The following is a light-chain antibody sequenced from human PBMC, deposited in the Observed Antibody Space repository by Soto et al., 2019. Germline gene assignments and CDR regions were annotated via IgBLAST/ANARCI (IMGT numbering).Light chain of an antibody. V-gene: IGLV8-61*01. CDR2: STN. CDR1: SGSVSTNYY. Sequence: QTVVTQEPSFSVSPGGTVTLTYGLSSGSVSTNYYPSWYQQTPGQAPRTLIYSTNTRSSGVPDRFSGSILGNKAALTITGAQADDESDYYCVLYMGSGIWVFGGGTKVTVL. J-gene: IGLJ3*02. CDR3: VLYMGSGIWV.